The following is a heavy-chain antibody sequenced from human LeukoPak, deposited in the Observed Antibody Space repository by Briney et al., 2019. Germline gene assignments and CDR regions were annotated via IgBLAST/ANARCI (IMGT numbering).Heavy chain of an antibody. V-gene: IGHV3-23*01. J-gene: IGHJ4*02. CDR2: ITGSGDGT. D-gene: IGHD3-10*01. Sequence: GGSLRLSCTASGFTFSTYAMSWVRQAPGKGLEWVSSITGSGDGTYYADSVRGRFTISRDNSKNTLYLQMNSLRAEDTAVYFCVKGFVHPTYYFEYWGQGTLVTVSS. CDR3: VKGFVHPTYYFEY. CDR1: GFTFSTYA.